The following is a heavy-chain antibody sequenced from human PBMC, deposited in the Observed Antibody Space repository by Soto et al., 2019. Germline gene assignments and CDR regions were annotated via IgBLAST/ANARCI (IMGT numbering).Heavy chain of an antibody. D-gene: IGHD2-15*01. Sequence: PGESLKISCQASGYTFTTYWISWVRQMPGKGLEWMGRIDPSDSNTNDNPSFQGHVTISADESISTAYLQLSSLKASDTAMYYCAGGRKGHCVAGNCYFFDSWGQGTLVTVSS. CDR2: IDPSDSNT. V-gene: IGHV5-10-1*01. CDR3: AGGRKGHCVAGNCYFFDS. CDR1: GYTFTTYW. J-gene: IGHJ4*02.